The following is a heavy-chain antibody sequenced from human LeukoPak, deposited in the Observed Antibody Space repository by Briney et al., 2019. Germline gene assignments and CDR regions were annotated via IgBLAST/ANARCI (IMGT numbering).Heavy chain of an antibody. D-gene: IGHD1/OR15-1a*01. J-gene: IGHJ4*02. CDR2: ISGSGGST. Sequence: GGSLRLSCAASGFTFSSYAMSWVRQAPGKGLEWVSAISGSGGSTYYVDSVKGRFTISRDNSKNTLYLQMNSLRAEDTAVYYCAKDLDWNTGFDYWGQGTLVTVSS. CDR1: GFTFSSYA. V-gene: IGHV3-23*01. CDR3: AKDLDWNTGFDY.